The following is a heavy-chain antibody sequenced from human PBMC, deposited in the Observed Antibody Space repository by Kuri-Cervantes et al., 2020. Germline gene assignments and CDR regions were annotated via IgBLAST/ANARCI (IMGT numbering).Heavy chain of an antibody. V-gene: IGHV4-59*01. J-gene: IGHJ5*02. CDR2: IYYTGST. CDR1: GGSISTYY. D-gene: IGHD2-15*01. Sequence: ESLKISCTVSGGSISTYYWTWIRQPPGQGLEWIGYIYYTGSTTYNPSLKSRVTISVDTSNNQFSLNLDSVTAADTAVYYCARGVASPNWFDPRGQGTLVTVSS. CDR3: ARGVASPNWFDP.